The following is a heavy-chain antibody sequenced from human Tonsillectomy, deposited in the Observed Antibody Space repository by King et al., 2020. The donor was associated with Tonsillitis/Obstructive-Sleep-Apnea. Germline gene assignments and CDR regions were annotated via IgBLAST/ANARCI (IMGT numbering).Heavy chain of an antibody. J-gene: IGHJ4*02. CDR1: GFTFSSYA. CDR3: AKPQYCSSTSCYGTGFDY. CDR2: ISGSGGST. D-gene: IGHD2-2*01. V-gene: IGHV3-23*04. Sequence: VQLVESGGGLEQPGESLRLSCAASGFTFSSYAMSWVRQAPGKGLEWVSAISGSGGSTYYADCVKGRFTISRDNSKKTLYLQMNSLRAEDTALYYCAKPQYCSSTSCYGTGFDYWGQGTLVTVSS.